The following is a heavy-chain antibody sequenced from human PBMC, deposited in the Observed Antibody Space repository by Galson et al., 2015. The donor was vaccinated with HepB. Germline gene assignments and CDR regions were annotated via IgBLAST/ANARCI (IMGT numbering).Heavy chain of an antibody. Sequence: LSLTCTVSGDSISSSSYYWGWIRQPPGKGLEWIGSISYSGSTYYNPSLKSRVTISVDTSKNQFSLKLSSVTAADTAVYYCARHDSYGWGFDYWGQGTLVTVSS. V-gene: IGHV4-39*01. D-gene: IGHD5-18*01. CDR2: ISYSGST. CDR3: ARHDSYGWGFDY. CDR1: GDSISSSSYY. J-gene: IGHJ4*02.